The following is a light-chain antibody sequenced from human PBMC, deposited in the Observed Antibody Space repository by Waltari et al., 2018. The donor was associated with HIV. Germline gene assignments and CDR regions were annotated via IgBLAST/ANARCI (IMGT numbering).Light chain of an antibody. CDR2: DNH. J-gene: IGLJ2*01. CDR1: SSNIGNNY. Sequence: QSVLTQPPSVSAAPGQKITISCYGSSSNIGNNYVSWYQQLPGTAPKLLIYDNHKRPSGIPDRFSGSKSGTSATLGITGLQTGDEADYYCGTWDSSLSAGVFGGGTKVTVL. V-gene: IGLV1-51*01. CDR3: GTWDSSLSAGV.